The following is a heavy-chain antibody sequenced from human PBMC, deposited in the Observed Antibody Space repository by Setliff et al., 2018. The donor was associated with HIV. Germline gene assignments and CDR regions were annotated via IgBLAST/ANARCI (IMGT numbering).Heavy chain of an antibody. V-gene: IGHV3-23*01. CDR2: ISGSGGST. CDR1: GFTFSSYA. D-gene: IGHD5-18*01. Sequence: GGSLRLSCATSGFTFSSYAMSWVRQAPGKGLEWVSAISGSGGSTYYADSVKGRFTISRDNSKNTLYLQMNSLKTEDTDVYYCTTERYSYGFYYYGMDVWGQGTTVTVSS. CDR3: TTERYSYGFYYYGMDV. J-gene: IGHJ6*02.